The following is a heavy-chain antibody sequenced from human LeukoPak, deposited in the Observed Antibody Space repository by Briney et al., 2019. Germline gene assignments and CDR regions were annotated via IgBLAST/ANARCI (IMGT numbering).Heavy chain of an antibody. CDR1: GGSISSSSYY. Sequence: SETLSLTCTVSGGSISSSSYYWGWIRQPPGKGLEWIGSIYYSGSTYYNPSLKSRVAISVDTSKNQFSLKLSSVTAADTAVYYCARGAVAGGFLAFDIWGQGTMVTVSS. J-gene: IGHJ3*02. CDR3: ARGAVAGGFLAFDI. CDR2: IYYSGST. D-gene: IGHD6-19*01. V-gene: IGHV4-39*01.